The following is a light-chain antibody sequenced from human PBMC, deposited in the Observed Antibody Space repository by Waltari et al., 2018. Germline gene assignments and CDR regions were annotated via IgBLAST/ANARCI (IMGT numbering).Light chain of an antibody. CDR3: AVWDDGLRTVL. J-gene: IGLJ7*01. CDR2: YND. V-gene: IGLV1-36*01. Sequence: QSVLTQPPSASEAARKSVTISCSGGPSNIGSNSVSWYQQFPETAPKLLIYYNDRRPSGVSDRFSGSTSGTSASLAISGLQTDDEADYYCAVWDDGLRTVLFGGGTRLTVL. CDR1: PSNIGSNS.